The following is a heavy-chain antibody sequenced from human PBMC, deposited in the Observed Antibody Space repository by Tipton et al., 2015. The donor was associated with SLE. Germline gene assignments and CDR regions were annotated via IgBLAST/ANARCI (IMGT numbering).Heavy chain of an antibody. D-gene: IGHD2-21*01. J-gene: IGHJ6*02. V-gene: IGHV3-21*01. CDR2: ISSSSSYI. Sequence: SLRLSCAASGFTFSSYSMNWVRQAPGKGLEWVSSISSSSSYIYYADSVKGRFTISRDNAKNSLYLQMNSLRAEDTAVYYCARCGRATLCYYGMDVWGRGTTVTVSS. CDR3: ARCGRATLCYYGMDV. CDR1: GFTFSSYS.